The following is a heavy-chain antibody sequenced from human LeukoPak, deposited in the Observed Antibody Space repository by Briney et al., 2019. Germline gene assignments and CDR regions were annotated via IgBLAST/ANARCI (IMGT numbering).Heavy chain of an antibody. D-gene: IGHD6-19*01. J-gene: IGHJ2*01. Sequence: PSETLSLTCTVSGGSISSGDYYWSWIRQPPGKGLEWIGYIYYSGSTYYNPSLKSRVTISVDTSKNQFSLKLSSVTAADTAVYYCARVVLARRPPYSSGWYIGWYFDLWGRGTLVTVSS. CDR3: ARVVLARRPPYSSGWYIGWYFDL. V-gene: IGHV4-30-4*01. CDR2: IYYSGST. CDR1: GGSISSGDYY.